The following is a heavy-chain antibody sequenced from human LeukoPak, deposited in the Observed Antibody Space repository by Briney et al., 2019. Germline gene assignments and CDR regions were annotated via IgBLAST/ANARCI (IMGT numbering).Heavy chain of an antibody. CDR3: ARVSAMVSRFDP. Sequence: PSETLSLTCSVSGFSIGTGYSWGWIRQPPGKGLEWIGTIYHRGNTYYNPSLMSRVTISLDTSKNQFSLRLTSVTAADTALYYCARVSAMVSRFDPWGQGTLVTVSS. V-gene: IGHV4-38-2*02. J-gene: IGHJ5*02. CDR2: IYHRGNT. CDR1: GFSIGTGYS. D-gene: IGHD5-18*01.